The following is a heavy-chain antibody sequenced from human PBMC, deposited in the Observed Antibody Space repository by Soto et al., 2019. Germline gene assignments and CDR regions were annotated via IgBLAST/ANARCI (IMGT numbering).Heavy chain of an antibody. CDR1: GFTFSSYA. CDR2: ISGSGGST. J-gene: IGHJ4*02. Sequence: GGSLRLSCAASGFTFSSYAMSWVRQAPGKGLEWVSAISGSGGSTYYADSVKGRFTISRDNSKNTLYLQMNSLRAEDTAVYYCANTAAYYDSSGYYPPWAYWGQGTLVTVSS. V-gene: IGHV3-23*01. D-gene: IGHD3-22*01. CDR3: ANTAAYYDSSGYYPPWAY.